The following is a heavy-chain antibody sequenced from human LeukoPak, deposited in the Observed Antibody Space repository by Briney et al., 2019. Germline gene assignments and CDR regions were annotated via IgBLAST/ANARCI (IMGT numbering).Heavy chain of an antibody. D-gene: IGHD6-19*01. Sequence: GASVKVSCKASGYTFTGYYMHWVRQAPGQGLEWMGWINPNSGGTNYAQKFQRRVTMTRDTSISTAYMELSRLRSDDTAVYYCARDFVGSSGWSFDPWGQGTLVTVSS. J-gene: IGHJ5*02. CDR1: GYTFTGYY. V-gene: IGHV1-2*02. CDR3: ARDFVGSSGWSFDP. CDR2: INPNSGGT.